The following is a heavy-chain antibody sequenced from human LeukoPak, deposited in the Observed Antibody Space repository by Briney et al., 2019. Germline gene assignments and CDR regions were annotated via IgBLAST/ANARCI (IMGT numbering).Heavy chain of an antibody. V-gene: IGHV1-2*02. D-gene: IGHD2-2*01. Sequence: GASVKVSCKASGYTFTGYYMHWVRQAPGQGLEWMGWINPNSGGTNYAQKFQGRVTMTRDTSISTAYMELSRLRSDDTAVYNCAREGGYCSSTSCLNWFDPWGQGTLVTVSS. CDR3: AREGGYCSSTSCLNWFDP. CDR2: INPNSGGT. CDR1: GYTFTGYY. J-gene: IGHJ5*02.